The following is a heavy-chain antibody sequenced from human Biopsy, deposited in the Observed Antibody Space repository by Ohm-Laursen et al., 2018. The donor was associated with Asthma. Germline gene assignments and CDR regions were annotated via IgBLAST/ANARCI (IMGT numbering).Heavy chain of an antibody. CDR1: GYNFISFA. J-gene: IGHJ3*01. CDR3: ARTYYDFLTGQVKDVFGV. D-gene: IGHD3-9*01. CDR2: VNTGNGDT. V-gene: IGHV1-3*04. Sequence: GSSVNVSCKASGYNFISFAIHWVRQAPGQRLEWMGWVNTGNGDTKYSQKFQGRVTITRDTSASTAYMELRSLRSEDTATYYIARTYYDFLTGQVKDVFGVWGQGTMVTVSS.